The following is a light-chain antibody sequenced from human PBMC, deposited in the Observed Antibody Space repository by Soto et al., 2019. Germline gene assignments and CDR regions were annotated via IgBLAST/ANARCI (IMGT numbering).Light chain of an antibody. CDR2: VNS. J-gene: IGLJ2*01. CDR1: SSNIGAASD. CDR3: QSYDSSLSAVV. V-gene: IGLV1-40*01. Sequence: QSVLTQPPSVSGAPGQRVTISCTGSSSNIGAASDVHWYQQLPGTALKLLIYVNSNRPSGVPDRFSGSKSGTSASLAITGLQAEDEADYYCQSYDSSLSAVVFGGGTKLTVL.